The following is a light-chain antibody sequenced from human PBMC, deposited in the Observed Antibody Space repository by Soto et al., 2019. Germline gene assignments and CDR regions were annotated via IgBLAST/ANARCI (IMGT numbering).Light chain of an antibody. V-gene: IGKV3-11*01. CDR2: DAS. J-gene: IGKJ1*01. CDR3: QQRSKWRT. Sequence: EIVLTQSPATLSLSPGERATLSCRASQSVSRYLAWYQKKTGEAPRLLICDASKRATGITGMCSGSCVGTDYPPIISLLSAEDFAVYCCQQRSKWRTFGQGGKVDI. CDR1: QSVSRY.